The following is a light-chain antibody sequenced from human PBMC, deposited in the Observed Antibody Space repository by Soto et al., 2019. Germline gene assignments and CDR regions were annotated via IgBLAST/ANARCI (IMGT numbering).Light chain of an antibody. J-gene: IGKJ1*01. CDR3: QQYNSYQT. V-gene: IGKV1-5*01. CDR1: QSISSW. Sequence: DLQMTQSPSTLSASAGDRVTITCRASQSISSWLAWYQQKPGKAPKLLIYDASSLESGVPSRFSGSGSGTEFTLTISSLQPDDFATYYCQQYNSYQTFGQGTKV. CDR2: DAS.